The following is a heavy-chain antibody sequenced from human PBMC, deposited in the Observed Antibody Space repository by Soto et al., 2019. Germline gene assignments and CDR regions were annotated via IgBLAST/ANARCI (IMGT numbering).Heavy chain of an antibody. CDR3: ARVLMVYATGYGMDV. V-gene: IGHV1-46*01. J-gene: IGHJ6*02. Sequence: ASVKVSCKASGYTFTSYYMHWVRQAPGQGLEWMGIINPSGGSTSYAQKFQGRVTMTRDTSTSTVYMELSSLRSEDTAVYYCARVLMVYATGYGMDVWGQGTMVTVSS. CDR2: INPSGGST. D-gene: IGHD2-8*01. CDR1: GYTFTSYY.